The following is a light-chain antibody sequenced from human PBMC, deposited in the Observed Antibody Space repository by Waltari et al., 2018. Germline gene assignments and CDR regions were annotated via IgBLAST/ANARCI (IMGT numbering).Light chain of an antibody. CDR2: SAS. CDR1: PNIGSW. V-gene: IGKV1-12*01. J-gene: IGKJ1*01. Sequence: DIQMTQSPSFVSAFVGHSVTISCRASPNIGSWLAWYQQKPGQAPKLLIYSASSLQSGVPSRFSGTGSGTDFTLTISSLQPEDFATYYCQQANNFPRTFGQGTKVEI. CDR3: QQANNFPRT.